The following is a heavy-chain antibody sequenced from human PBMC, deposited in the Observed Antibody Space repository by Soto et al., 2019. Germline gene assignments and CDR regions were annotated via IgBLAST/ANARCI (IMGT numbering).Heavy chain of an antibody. V-gene: IGHV3-23*01. J-gene: IGHJ4*02. D-gene: IGHD1-26*01. CDR3: ADSGGYYPRAYYFDY. CDR1: GFSFSTSG. Sequence: PGGSLRLSCAVSGFSFSTSGMSWFRQAPGKGLEWVSGISAGGDSADYADSVKGRFTISRDNSKNTLYLQMNSLGAEDTAMYYCADSGGYYPRAYYFDYWGQGALVTVSS. CDR2: ISAGGDSA.